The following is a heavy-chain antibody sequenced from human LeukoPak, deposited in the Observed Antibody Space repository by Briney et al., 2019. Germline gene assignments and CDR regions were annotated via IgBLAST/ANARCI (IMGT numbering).Heavy chain of an antibody. V-gene: IGHV3-74*01. CDR1: GFTFSRFW. CDR3: ARDNDYKIDY. Sequence: PGGSLRLSCAAPGFTFSRFWMHWVRHAPGEGLVWVSRINGDGTTIYADSVKGRFTISRDDAKNMVYLQLNSLRTEDTAVYYCARDNDYKIDYWGQGTLLTVST. CDR2: INGDGTT. D-gene: IGHD4-11*01. J-gene: IGHJ4*02.